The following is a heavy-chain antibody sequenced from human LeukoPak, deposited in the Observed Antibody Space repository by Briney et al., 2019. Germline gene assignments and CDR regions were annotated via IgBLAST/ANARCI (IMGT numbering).Heavy chain of an antibody. D-gene: IGHD6-6*01. CDR3: PPQGRGSIAARRGGWFAP. Sequence: SETLSLTRAVYGGSFSGYYWSWIRQPPGKGLEWIGYIYYSGSTNYNPSLKSRVTISVDTSKNQFSLKLSSVTAADTAVYYCPPQGRGSIAARRGGWFAPWGQGTLVTVPS. CDR2: IYYSGST. CDR1: GGSFSGYY. V-gene: IGHV4-59*01. J-gene: IGHJ5*02.